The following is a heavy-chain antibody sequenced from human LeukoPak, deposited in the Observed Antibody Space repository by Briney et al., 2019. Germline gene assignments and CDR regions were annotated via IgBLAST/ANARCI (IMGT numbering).Heavy chain of an antibody. CDR2: INHDGTET. CDR3: ARDRSPAAGRCWLDY. CDR1: GFIFSTTW. Sequence: GGSLRLSCAASGFIFSTTWMAWVRQAPGKGPEWVAYINHDGTETNYLDSVKGRFTVSRDNVKNSLYLQMNSLRADDTAVYYCARDRSPAAGRCWLDYWGQGTLVTVSS. D-gene: IGHD6-13*01. J-gene: IGHJ4*02. V-gene: IGHV3-7*03.